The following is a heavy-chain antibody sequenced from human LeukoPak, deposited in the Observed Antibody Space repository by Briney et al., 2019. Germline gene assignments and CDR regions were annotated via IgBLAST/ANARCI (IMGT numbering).Heavy chain of an antibody. CDR2: INHSGST. CDR3: AGVLRFLGSYYDY. Sequence: PSETLSLTCAVYGGSFSGYYWSWIRQPPGKGLEWIGEINHSGSTNYNPSLKSRVTISVDTSKNQFSLKLSSVTAADTAVYYCAGVLRFLGSYYDYWGQGTLVTVSS. CDR1: GGSFSGYY. D-gene: IGHD3-3*01. J-gene: IGHJ4*02. V-gene: IGHV4-34*01.